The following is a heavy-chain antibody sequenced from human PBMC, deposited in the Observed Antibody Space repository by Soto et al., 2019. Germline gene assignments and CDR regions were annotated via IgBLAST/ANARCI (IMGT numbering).Heavy chain of an antibody. D-gene: IGHD3-22*01. CDR3: ARTGKFYYYDNSGLPLDP. V-gene: IGHV4-59*12. J-gene: IGHJ5*02. Sequence: PAEALSLTCTASGGSISNYYCSWFRQPPGKGLEWIGHMHYGGNSDYNPSLRSRVTLSVDTSKNQFSLNLKSVTAADTAVYFCARTGKFYYYDNSGLPLDPWGQGTLVPVSS. CDR2: MHYGGNS. CDR1: GGSISNYY.